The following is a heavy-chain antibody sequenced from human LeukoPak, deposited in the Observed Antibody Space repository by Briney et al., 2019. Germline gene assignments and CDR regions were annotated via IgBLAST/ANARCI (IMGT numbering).Heavy chain of an antibody. J-gene: IGHJ4*02. CDR1: GGSISSYY. Sequence: SETLALTCTVSGGSISSYYWSWIRQPPGKGLEWIGYIYYSGSTNYNPSLKSRVTISVGTSKNQFSLKLSSVTAADTAVYYCARDRDSSGWYRYFDYWGQGTLVTVSS. CDR2: IYYSGST. V-gene: IGHV4-59*01. D-gene: IGHD6-19*01. CDR3: ARDRDSSGWYRYFDY.